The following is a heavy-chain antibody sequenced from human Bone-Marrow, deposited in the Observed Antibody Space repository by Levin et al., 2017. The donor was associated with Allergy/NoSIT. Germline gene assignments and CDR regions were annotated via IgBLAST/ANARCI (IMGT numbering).Heavy chain of an antibody. CDR3: GGRVPGATGGAFDI. D-gene: IGHD2-2*01. V-gene: IGHV4-61*02. CDR1: GGSLSRGTYY. Sequence: SQTLSLTCTVSGGSLSRGTYYWSWIRRPAGRGLEWIGRIYSSGITEYDSSFKSRATISLDTARNEFSLNLRSVTGADTAVYYCGGRVPGATGGAFDIWGQGTMTAVSS. J-gene: IGHJ3*02. CDR2: IYSSGIT.